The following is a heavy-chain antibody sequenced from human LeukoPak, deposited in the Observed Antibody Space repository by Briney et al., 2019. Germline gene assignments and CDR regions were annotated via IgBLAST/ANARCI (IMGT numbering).Heavy chain of an antibody. CDR2: ISAYNGNT. J-gene: IGHJ4*02. V-gene: IGHV1-18*01. D-gene: IGHD6-13*01. CDR3: ARAPPYSSSWHSAQPLYFDY. Sequence: VASVKVSCKASGYTFTSYGISWVRQAPGQGLEWMGWISAYNGNTNYAQKLQGRVTMTTDTSTSTAYMELRSLRSDDTAVYYCARAPPYSSSWHSAQPLYFDYWGQGTLVTVSS. CDR1: GYTFTSYG.